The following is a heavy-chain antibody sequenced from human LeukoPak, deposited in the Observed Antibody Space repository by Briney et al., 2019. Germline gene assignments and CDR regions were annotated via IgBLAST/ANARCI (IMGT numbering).Heavy chain of an antibody. Sequence: GGSLRLSCAASGFTFSSYWMSWVRQAPGKGLEWVANIKQDGSGKYYVGSVRGRFTISRDNAKKSLYLQMNSLRAEDTAVYYCARDYDTWSGYCLDYWGQGTLVTVSS. J-gene: IGHJ4*02. D-gene: IGHD3-3*01. CDR1: GFTFSSYW. CDR2: IKQDGSGK. CDR3: ARDYDTWSGYCLDY. V-gene: IGHV3-7*01.